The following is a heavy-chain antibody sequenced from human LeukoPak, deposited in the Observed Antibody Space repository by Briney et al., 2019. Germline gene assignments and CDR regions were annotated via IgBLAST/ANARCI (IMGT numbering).Heavy chain of an antibody. J-gene: IGHJ4*02. CDR2: IRSKANSHAT. CDR3: TCPMVRDDY. Sequence: GGSLRLSCAASGFTFSGSAMHWVRQASGKGLEWVGRIRSKANSHATAYAASVKGRFTISRDDSKNTAYLQMNSLKTEDTAVYYCTCPMVRDDYWGQGTLVTVSS. V-gene: IGHV3-73*01. D-gene: IGHD3-10*01. CDR1: GFTFSGSA.